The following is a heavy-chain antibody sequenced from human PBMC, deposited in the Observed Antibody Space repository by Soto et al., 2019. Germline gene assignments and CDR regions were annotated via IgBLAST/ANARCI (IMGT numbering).Heavy chain of an antibody. D-gene: IGHD2-15*01. CDR2: ISSSSSYI. CDR3: AALLGYCSGGSCPEFDP. J-gene: IGHJ5*02. Sequence: GGSLRLSCAGSGFTLRSYTMNWVRQAPGKGLEWVSSISSSSSYIYYADSVKGRFTISRDNAKNSLYLQMNSLRAEDTAVYYCAALLGYCSGGSCPEFDPWGQGTLVTVSS. CDR1: GFTLRSYT. V-gene: IGHV3-21*01.